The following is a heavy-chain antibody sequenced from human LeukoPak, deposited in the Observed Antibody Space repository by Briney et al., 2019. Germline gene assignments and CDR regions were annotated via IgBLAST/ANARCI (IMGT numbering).Heavy chain of an antibody. V-gene: IGHV3-30*18. D-gene: IGHD3-3*01. CDR3: AKGGESWSGYKFDY. Sequence: GGSLRLSCAASGFTFSSYGMHWVRQAPGKGLEWVAVISYDGSNKYYADSVKGRFTISRDNSKNTLYLQMNSLRAEDMAVYYCAKGGESWSGYKFDYWGQGTLVTVSS. J-gene: IGHJ4*02. CDR1: GFTFSSYG. CDR2: ISYDGSNK.